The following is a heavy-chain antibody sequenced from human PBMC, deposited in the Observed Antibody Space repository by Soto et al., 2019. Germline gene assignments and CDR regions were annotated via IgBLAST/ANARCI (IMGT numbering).Heavy chain of an antibody. CDR1: GYTFTGYY. Sequence: GASVKVSCKASGYTFTGYYMHWVRQAPGQGFEWMGWINPNSGGTNYAQKFQGWVTMTRDTSISTAYMELSRLRSDDTAVYYCARDRLAAAVGVGFTFDIWGQGTMVTVSS. CDR3: ARDRLAAAVGVGFTFDI. J-gene: IGHJ3*02. D-gene: IGHD6-13*01. CDR2: INPNSGGT. V-gene: IGHV1-2*04.